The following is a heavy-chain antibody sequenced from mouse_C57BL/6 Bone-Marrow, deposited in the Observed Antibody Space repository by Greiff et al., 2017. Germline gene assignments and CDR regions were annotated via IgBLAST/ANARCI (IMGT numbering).Heavy chain of an antibody. CDR3: AREDDGYYVGAMDY. CDR1: GYTFTSYW. V-gene: IGHV1-69*01. D-gene: IGHD2-3*01. J-gene: IGHJ4*01. Sequence: VQLQQSGAELVMPGASVKLSCKASGYTFTSYWMHWVKQRPGQGLEWIGEIDPSDSYTNYNQKFKGKSTLTVDKSSSTAYMQLSSLTSEDSAVYYCAREDDGYYVGAMDYWGQGTSVTVSS. CDR2: IDPSDSYT.